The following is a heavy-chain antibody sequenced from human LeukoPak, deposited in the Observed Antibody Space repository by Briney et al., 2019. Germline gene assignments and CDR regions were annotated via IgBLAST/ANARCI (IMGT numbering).Heavy chain of an antibody. V-gene: IGHV1-69*06. Sequence: SVKVSCKASGGTFISYAISWVRQAPGQGLEWMGGIIPIFGTANYAQKFQGRVTITADKSTSTAYMELSSLRSEDTAVYYCARGRTYYYDSSGYYLGEWFDPWGQGTLVTVSS. CDR1: GGTFISYA. D-gene: IGHD3-22*01. J-gene: IGHJ5*02. CDR3: ARGRTYYYDSSGYYLGEWFDP. CDR2: IIPIFGTA.